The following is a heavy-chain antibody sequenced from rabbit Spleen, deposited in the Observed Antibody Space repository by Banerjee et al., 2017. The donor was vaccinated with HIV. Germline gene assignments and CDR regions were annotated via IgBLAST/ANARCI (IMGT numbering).Heavy chain of an antibody. CDR2: IDTGSRDFT. CDR3: VRDQAGDAGYGPWYFNL. J-gene: IGHJ4*01. Sequence: QEQLVESGGGLVQPTGSLTLTCKASGIDFSNYNFMCWVRQAPGKGLEWIACIDTGSRDFTYYASWAKGRFTISRHNAQNTLYLQLNSLTAADTGTYFCVRDQAGDAGYGPWYFNLWGQGTLVTVS. CDR1: GIDFSNYNF. V-gene: IGHV1S45*01. D-gene: IGHD4-2*01.